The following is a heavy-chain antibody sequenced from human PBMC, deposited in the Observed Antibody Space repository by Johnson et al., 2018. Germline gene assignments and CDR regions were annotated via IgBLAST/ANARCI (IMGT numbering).Heavy chain of an antibody. CDR3: AKQESATYNYDYYMDV. J-gene: IGHJ6*03. CDR2: ISFDGSNK. V-gene: IGHV3-30*18. CDR1: GFTFSSYA. Sequence: QVQLVESGGGVVQPGRSLRLSCTASGFTFSSYAMHWIRQAPGKGLEWVAVISFDGSNKYFADSVKGRFTISRDNSKNTLYLQMNSLRAEDTALYYCAKQESATYNYDYYMDVWGKGTTVTFSS.